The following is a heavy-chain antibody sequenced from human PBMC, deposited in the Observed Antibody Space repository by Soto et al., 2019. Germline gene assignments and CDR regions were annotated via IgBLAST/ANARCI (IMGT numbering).Heavy chain of an antibody. CDR1: GFTFSSYG. CDR2: ISYDGSNK. J-gene: IGHJ4*02. CDR3: AKGATSGRRGGDYFDY. V-gene: IGHV3-30*18. Sequence: QVQLVESGGGVVQPGRSLRLSCAASGFTFSSYGMHWVRQAPGKGLEWVAVISYDGSNKYYADPVKGRFTISRDNSKNTLYLQMNSLRAEDTAVYYCAKGATSGRRGGDYFDYWGQGTLVTVSS. D-gene: IGHD6-19*01.